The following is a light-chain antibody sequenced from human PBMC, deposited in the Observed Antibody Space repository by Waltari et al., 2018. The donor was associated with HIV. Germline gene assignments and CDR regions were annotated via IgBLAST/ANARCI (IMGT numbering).Light chain of an antibody. CDR2: AAS. CDR3: QQFHSNLIT. Sequence: DIQMTQSPSSLSASLGDRVTITCRASEHSGNSIVWYQQKPGKAPNLLVYAASWLKGGFPSRFSGSRSGTDYILSINSLQPEDFATYYCQQFHSNLITFGPVTRVDVK. V-gene: IGKV1-NL1*01. CDR1: EHSGNS. J-gene: IGKJ3*01.